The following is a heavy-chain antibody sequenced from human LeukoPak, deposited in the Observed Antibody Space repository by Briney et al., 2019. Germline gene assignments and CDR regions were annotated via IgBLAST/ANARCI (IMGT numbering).Heavy chain of an antibody. Sequence: ASVKVSCRASGYTFTGYYMHWVRQAPGQGLEWMGWINPNSGGTNYAQRFQGRVTMTRDTSINTAYMELSRLRSDDTAVYYCARDQSTYTYGPSYLFDYWGQGTLVTVSS. J-gene: IGHJ4*02. D-gene: IGHD5-18*01. CDR1: GYTFTGYY. CDR3: ARDQSTYTYGPSYLFDY. CDR2: INPNSGGT. V-gene: IGHV1-2*02.